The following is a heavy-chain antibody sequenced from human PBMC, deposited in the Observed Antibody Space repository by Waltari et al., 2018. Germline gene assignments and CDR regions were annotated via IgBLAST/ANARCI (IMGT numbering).Heavy chain of an antibody. D-gene: IGHD3-16*02. V-gene: IGHV3-48*03. CDR2: ISSSGSTI. CDR1: GFTFSSYE. CDR3: ARQVSGSYRDYYNYGMDV. J-gene: IGHJ6*02. Sequence: VQLVESGGGLVQPGGSLRLSCAASGFTFSSYEMNWVSQAPGKGLEWVSYISSSGSTIYYADPVKGRFTISRDNAKNSRYLQMNSLRADDTAVFYCARQVSGSYRDYYNYGMDVWGQGTTVTVSS.